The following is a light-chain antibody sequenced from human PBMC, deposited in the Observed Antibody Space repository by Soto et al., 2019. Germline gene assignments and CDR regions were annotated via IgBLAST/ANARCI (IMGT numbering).Light chain of an antibody. J-gene: IGLJ2*01. CDR3: TSYTSSRIVV. Sequence: QSVLTQPASVSGSPGQSITISCTGTSSDVGGYNYVSWYQQHPGKAPKLMIYEVSNRPSGVSNRFSGSKSGNTASLTISGLQAEDEADYYCTSYTSSRIVVFGGGTKLT. CDR2: EVS. V-gene: IGLV2-14*01. CDR1: SSDVGGYNY.